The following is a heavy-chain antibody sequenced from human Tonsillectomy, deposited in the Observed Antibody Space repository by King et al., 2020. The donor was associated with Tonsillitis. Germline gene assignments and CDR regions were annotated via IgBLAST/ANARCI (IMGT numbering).Heavy chain of an antibody. Sequence: VQLQESGPGLVRPSETLSLTCTVSGGSISTYYCSWIRQPPGKGLEWIGFIYYSGTTNYNPSLTSRVTISVDTSKNQFSLKLSTVTAADTAVYYCARGGTTVTTWGDNYYYYYMDVWGNGTTVTVSS. CDR1: GGSISTYY. V-gene: IGHV4-59*01. D-gene: IGHD4-17*01. J-gene: IGHJ6*03. CDR2: IYYSGTT. CDR3: ARGGTTVTTWGDNYYYYYMDV.